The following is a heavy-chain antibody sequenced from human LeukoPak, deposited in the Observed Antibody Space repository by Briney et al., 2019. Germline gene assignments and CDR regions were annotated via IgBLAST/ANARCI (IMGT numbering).Heavy chain of an antibody. V-gene: IGHV1-69*04. CDR3: AGEVLYSSSWYPFD. CDR1: GGTFSSYA. D-gene: IGHD6-13*01. J-gene: IGHJ4*02. CDR2: IIPILGIA. Sequence: ASVKVSCKASGGTFSSYAISWVRQAPGQGLEWMGRIIPILGIANSAQKFQGRVTITADKSTGTAYMELSSLRSEDTAVYYCAGEVLYSSSWYPFDWGQGTLVTVSS.